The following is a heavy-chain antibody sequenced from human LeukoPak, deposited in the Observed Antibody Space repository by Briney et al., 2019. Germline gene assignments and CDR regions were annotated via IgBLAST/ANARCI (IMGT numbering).Heavy chain of an antibody. D-gene: IGHD6-19*01. CDR2: IYYSGST. CDR3: ARAVRGAVALNFNYYFDY. J-gene: IGHJ4*02. V-gene: IGHV4-59*01. CDR1: GGSISSYY. Sequence: SETLSLTCTVSGGSISSYYWSWIRQPPGKGLEWIGYIYYSGSTNYNPSLKSRVTISVDTSKNQFSLKLSSVTAADTAVYYCARAVRGAVALNFNYYFDYWGQGTLVTVSS.